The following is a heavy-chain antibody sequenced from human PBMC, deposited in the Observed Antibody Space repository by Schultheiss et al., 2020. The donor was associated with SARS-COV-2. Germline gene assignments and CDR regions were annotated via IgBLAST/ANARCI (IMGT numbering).Heavy chain of an antibody. CDR2: MNPNSGNT. CDR3: ARGPHSSGWYAYQGDY. D-gene: IGHD6-19*01. CDR1: GGTFSSYA. Sequence: ASVKVSCKASGGTFSSYAISWVRQAPGQGLEWMGWMNPNSGNTGYAQKFQGRVTMTRNTSISTAYMELSSLRSEDTAVYYCARGPHSSGWYAYQGDYWGQGTLVTVSS. J-gene: IGHJ4*02. V-gene: IGHV1-8*02.